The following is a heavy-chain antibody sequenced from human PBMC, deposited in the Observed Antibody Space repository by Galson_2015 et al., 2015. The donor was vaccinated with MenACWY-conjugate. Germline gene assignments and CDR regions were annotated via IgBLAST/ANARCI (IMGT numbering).Heavy chain of an antibody. CDR3: ARASYYYASGSPDTLDY. Sequence: SVKVSCKASGYSFTIYSIHWVRQAPGQRLEWMGWINAGNGNTRYSQKFQGRVTITRDTSASTVYMELSSLRSEDTAVYYCARASYYYASGSPDTLDYWGQGTLVTVSS. D-gene: IGHD3-10*01. V-gene: IGHV1-3*01. J-gene: IGHJ4*02. CDR2: INAGNGNT. CDR1: GYSFTIYS.